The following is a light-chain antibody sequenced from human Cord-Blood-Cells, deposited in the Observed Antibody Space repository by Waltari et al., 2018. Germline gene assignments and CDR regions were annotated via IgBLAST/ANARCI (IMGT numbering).Light chain of an antibody. J-gene: IGLJ3*02. CDR3: SSYTSSSTWV. V-gene: IGLV2-14*01. CDR2: DVS. Sequence: QSALTQPASVSGSPGQSITFPSTGTSSDVGGYNYVSWYQQHPGKAPKLMIYDVSKRPSGVSIRFSGSKSGNAASLTISGLQAEDEADYYCSSYTSSSTWVFGGGTKLTVL. CDR1: SSDVGGYNY.